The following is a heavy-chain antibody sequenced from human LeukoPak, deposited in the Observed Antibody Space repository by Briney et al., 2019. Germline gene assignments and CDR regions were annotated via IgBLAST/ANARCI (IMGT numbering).Heavy chain of an antibody. CDR1: GGSINSYY. CDR2: IYYSGST. CDR3: ARGDYSEYNWFDP. J-gene: IGHJ5*02. D-gene: IGHD4-17*01. Sequence: SETLSLTCTVSGGSINSYYWSWIRQPPGKGLEWIGYIYYSGSTNYNPSLKSRVTISVDTSKNQFSLKLSSVTAADTAVYYCARGDYSEYNWFDPWGQGTLVTVSS. V-gene: IGHV4-59*01.